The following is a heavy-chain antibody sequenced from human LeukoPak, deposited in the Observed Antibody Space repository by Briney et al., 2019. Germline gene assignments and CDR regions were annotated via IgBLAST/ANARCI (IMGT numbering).Heavy chain of an antibody. Sequence: SETLSLTCAVYGGSFSGYYWSWIRQPPGKGLEWIGEINHSGSTNYNPSPKSRVTISVDRSKNQFSLKLSSVTAADTAVYYCARVKGTMVRGVKTNLVDYWGQGTLVTVSS. CDR3: ARVKGTMVRGVKTNLVDY. V-gene: IGHV4-34*01. CDR2: INHSGST. D-gene: IGHD3-10*01. CDR1: GGSFSGYY. J-gene: IGHJ4*02.